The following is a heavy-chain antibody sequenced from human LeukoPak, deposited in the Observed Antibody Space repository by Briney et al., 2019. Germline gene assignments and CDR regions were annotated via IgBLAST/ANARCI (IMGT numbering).Heavy chain of an antibody. V-gene: IGHV1-2*02. J-gene: IGHJ6*02. Sequence: ASVKVSCKASGYTFTGYYMHWVRQAPGQGLEWMGWINPNSGGTNYAQKFQGRVTMTRDTSISTAYMELSRLRSDDTAVYYCASLYSGYDLPLGVYYYYGMDVWGQGTTVTVSS. CDR1: GYTFTGYY. CDR3: ASLYSGYDLPLGVYYYYGMDV. D-gene: IGHD5-12*01. CDR2: INPNSGGT.